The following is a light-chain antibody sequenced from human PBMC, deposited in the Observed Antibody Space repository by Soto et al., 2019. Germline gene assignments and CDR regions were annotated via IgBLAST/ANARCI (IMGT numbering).Light chain of an antibody. CDR3: QKYNSAPLT. J-gene: IGKJ4*01. CDR1: QGIGVY. Sequence: DIQMTQSPSSLSASLGDRVTITCRASQGIGVYLAWFQQKPGKVPKLLIYAASTLQSGVTSRFSGSGSGTDFTLTISSLQPEDFANYYCQKYNSAPLTFGGGTKVEIK. V-gene: IGKV1-27*01. CDR2: AAS.